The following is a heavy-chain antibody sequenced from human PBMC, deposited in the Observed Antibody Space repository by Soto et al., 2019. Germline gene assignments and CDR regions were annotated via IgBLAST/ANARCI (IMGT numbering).Heavy chain of an antibody. Sequence: VWYKSCCWSSPNYEIRWMRQAPGQGLEWMGWISAYNGNTNYAQKLQGRVTMTTDTSTSTAYMELRSLRSDDTAVYYCARDPPPPDYWGQGTLVTVSS. CDR1: CWSSPNYE. CDR3: ARDPPPPDY. J-gene: IGHJ4*02. CDR2: ISAYNGNT. V-gene: IGHV1-18*01.